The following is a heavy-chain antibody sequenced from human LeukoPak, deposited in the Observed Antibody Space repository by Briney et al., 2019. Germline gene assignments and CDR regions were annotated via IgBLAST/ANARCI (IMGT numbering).Heavy chain of an antibody. CDR2: ISSSSSTI. D-gene: IGHD3-3*01. J-gene: IGHJ4*02. Sequence: GGSLRLSCAASGFTFSSYSMNWVRQAPGKGLEWVSYISSSSSTIYYADSVKGRFTISRDNAKNSLYLQMNSLRDEDTAVYYCARGSLRFLEWLLSLFDYWGQGTLVTVSS. V-gene: IGHV3-48*02. CDR3: ARGSLRFLEWLLSLFDY. CDR1: GFTFSSYS.